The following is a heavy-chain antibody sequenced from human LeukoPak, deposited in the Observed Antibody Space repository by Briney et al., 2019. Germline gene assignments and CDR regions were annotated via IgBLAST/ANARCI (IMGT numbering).Heavy chain of an antibody. D-gene: IGHD3-10*01. CDR3: AKDKLTFGERAYMGV. Sequence: GGSLRLSCAASGFTFSSYGMSWVRQAPGKRLEWVSAISGSGGSTYYADSVKGRFTISRDNSKNTLYLQMNGLRAEDTAVYYCAKDKLTFGERAYMGVWGKGTTVTVSS. CDR1: GFTFSSYG. CDR2: ISGSGGST. V-gene: IGHV3-23*01. J-gene: IGHJ6*03.